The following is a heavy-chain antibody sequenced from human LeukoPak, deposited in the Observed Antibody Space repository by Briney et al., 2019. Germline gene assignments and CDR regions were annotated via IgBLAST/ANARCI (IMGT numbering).Heavy chain of an antibody. CDR1: GYTFTGYY. J-gene: IGHJ6*02. V-gene: IGHV1-2*02. D-gene: IGHD3-22*01. CDR2: INPNSGGP. CDR3: ARVPPPPDYDSSGYYGPLYYYGMDV. Sequence: ASVNVSCKASGYTFTGYYMHGVRQAPGQGLEWMGWINPNSGGPNYAQKFQGRVTMTRDTSISTAYMELSRLRSDDTAVYYCARVPPPPDYDSSGYYGPLYYYGMDVWGQGTTVTVSS.